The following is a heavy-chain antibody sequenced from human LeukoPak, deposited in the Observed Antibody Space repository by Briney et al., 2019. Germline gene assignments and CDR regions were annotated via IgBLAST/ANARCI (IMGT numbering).Heavy chain of an antibody. J-gene: IGHJ4*02. CDR2: ISSSSSYI. Sequence: GGSLRLSCAASGFTFRSYSMNWVRQAPGKGLEWVSSISSSSSYIYYADSVKGRFTISRDNAKNSLYLQMNSLRAEDTAVYYCARDPVATITPFDYWGQGTLVTVSS. CDR3: ARDPVATITPFDY. V-gene: IGHV3-21*01. D-gene: IGHD5-12*01. CDR1: GFTFRSYS.